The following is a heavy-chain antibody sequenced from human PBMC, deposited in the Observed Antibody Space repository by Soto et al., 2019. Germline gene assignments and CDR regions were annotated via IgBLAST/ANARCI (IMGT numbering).Heavy chain of an antibody. CDR3: ARMGDVPYYYYGMDV. CDR2: INGYNGNT. J-gene: IGHJ6*02. V-gene: IGHV1-18*01. Sequence: QVQLVQSGAEVKKPGASVKVSCKASGYTFTSYGISWVRQAPGQGLEWMGWINGYNGNTNHAQKLQGRVNMSTDTSTSTAYIELRSLRSDDSAVYYCARMGDVPYYYYGMDVWGQGTTVTVSS. D-gene: IGHD3-16*01. CDR1: GYTFTSYG.